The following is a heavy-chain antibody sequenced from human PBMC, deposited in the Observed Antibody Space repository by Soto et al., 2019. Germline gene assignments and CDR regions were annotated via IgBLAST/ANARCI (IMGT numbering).Heavy chain of an antibody. CDR3: AKKQWIGAPGNLDP. V-gene: IGHV3-23*01. J-gene: IGHJ5*01. D-gene: IGHD1-1*01. CDR2: LGATGGST. CDR1: GFTFTYSA. Sequence: GGSLRLSCAASGFTFTYSAMSWDRQAPGKGLEWVSALGATGGSTYYADSVKGRFTISGDNSRSTLFLQMNSLRAEDTAVYYCAKKQWIGAPGNLDPRGQGTLVTVSS.